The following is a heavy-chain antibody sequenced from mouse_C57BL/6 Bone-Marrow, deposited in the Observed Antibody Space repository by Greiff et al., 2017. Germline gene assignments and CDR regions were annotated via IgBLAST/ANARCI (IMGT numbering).Heavy chain of an antibody. D-gene: IGHD3-3*01. Sequence: QVQLQQPGAELVKPGASVKLSCTASGYTFTSYWMHWVKQRPGQGLEWIGMIHPNSGSTNYTEKFQSKATLTVDKSSSTAYMQGSSMTSEDSAVYWCASAWGGRGKGTTLTV. V-gene: IGHV1-64*01. CDR1: GYTFTSYW. CDR2: IHPNSGST. J-gene: IGHJ2*01. CDR3: ASAWGG.